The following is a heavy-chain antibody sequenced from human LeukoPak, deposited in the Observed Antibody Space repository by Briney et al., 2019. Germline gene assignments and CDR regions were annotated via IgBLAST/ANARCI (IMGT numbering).Heavy chain of an antibody. CDR3: ARYGSSWYYYYYGMDV. CDR2: IYYSGST. J-gene: IGHJ6*02. Sequence: SETLSLTCTVSGGSISSYYWSWIRQPPGKGLEWIGYIYYSGSTNYNPSLKSRVTISVDTSKNQFSLKLSSVTAADTAVYYCARYGSSWYYYYYGMDVWGQGTTVIVSS. D-gene: IGHD6-13*01. V-gene: IGHV4-59*01. CDR1: GGSISSYY.